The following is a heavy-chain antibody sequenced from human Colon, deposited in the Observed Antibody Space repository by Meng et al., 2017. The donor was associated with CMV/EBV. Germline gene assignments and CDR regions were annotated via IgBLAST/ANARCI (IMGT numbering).Heavy chain of an antibody. Sequence: SLTCTVAGGSISSGDYYWSWIRQPPGKGLEWVGHIYYSGSSYYNSSLKTRVIISVDTSRNQFSLRLSSVTAADTAVYYCARGPGFDPWGQGTLVTVSS. V-gene: IGHV4-30-4*08. CDR2: IYYSGSS. J-gene: IGHJ5*02. CDR1: GGSISSGDYY. CDR3: ARGPGFDP.